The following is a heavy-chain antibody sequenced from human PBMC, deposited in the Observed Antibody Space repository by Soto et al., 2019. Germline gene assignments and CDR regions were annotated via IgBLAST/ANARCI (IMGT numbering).Heavy chain of an antibody. J-gene: IGHJ4*02. CDR1: GFTXXTYD. V-gene: IGHV3-23*01. D-gene: IGHD7-27*01. CDR3: XKGNWGDY. CDR2: SRGSDGST. Sequence: EVQLLESGGGSVQPGGSLRLSCAASGFTXXTYDMTWVRQAPGKGLEWVSVSRGSDGSTYYADSVKGRFTISRDNSKNTVYXXXXXXXXXXXXXXXCXKGNWGDYWAQGTLVTVSS.